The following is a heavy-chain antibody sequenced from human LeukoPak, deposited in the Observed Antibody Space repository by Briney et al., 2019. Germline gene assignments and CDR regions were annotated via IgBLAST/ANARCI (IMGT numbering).Heavy chain of an antibody. V-gene: IGHV1-18*01. CDR2: ISAYNGNT. J-gene: IGHJ4*02. CDR1: GYTFTSYG. CDR3: ARGLLRYFDWLLYGY. Sequence: ASVKVSCKASGYTFTSYGISWVRQAPGQGLEWMGWISAYNGNTNYAQKLQGRVTMTTNTSTSTAYMELSRLRSDDTAVYYCARGLLRYFDWLLYGYWGQGTLVTVSS. D-gene: IGHD3-9*01.